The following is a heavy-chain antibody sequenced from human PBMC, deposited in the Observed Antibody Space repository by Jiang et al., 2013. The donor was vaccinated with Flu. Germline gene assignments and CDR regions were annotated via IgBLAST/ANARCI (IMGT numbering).Heavy chain of an antibody. CDR1: GFTFSSYA. CDR3: ANGGALDDILTGYSTTFDY. D-gene: IGHD3-9*01. CDR2: ISGSGGST. V-gene: IGHV3-23*04. Sequence: VQLVESGGGLVQPGGSLRLSCAASGFTFSSYAMSWVRQAPGKGLEWVSAISGSGGSTYYADSVKGRFTISRDNSKNTLYLQMNSLRAEDTAVYYCANGGALDDILTGYSTTFDYWGQGTLVTVSS. J-gene: IGHJ4*02.